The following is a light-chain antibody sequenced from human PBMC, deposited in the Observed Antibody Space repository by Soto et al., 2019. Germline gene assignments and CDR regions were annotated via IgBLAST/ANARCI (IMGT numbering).Light chain of an antibody. CDR3: QQYDSWPLT. Sequence: EIVMTQSPGTLSVSPGEGATLSCRASQSVSGGLAWYQQKPGQTPRLLIYGASTRATGIPARFSGSGSGTEFTLAISSLQSEDFAVYYCQQYDSWPLTFGGGTKVEIK. CDR2: GAS. J-gene: IGKJ4*01. CDR1: QSVSGG. V-gene: IGKV3-15*01.